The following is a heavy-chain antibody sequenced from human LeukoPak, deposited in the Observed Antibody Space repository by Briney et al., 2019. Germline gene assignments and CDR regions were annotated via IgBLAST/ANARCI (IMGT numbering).Heavy chain of an antibody. V-gene: IGHV4-39*01. J-gene: IGHJ1*01. CDR1: GGSISSSSYY. CDR3: AGPAFRYSQH. CDR2: IYYSGST. Sequence: PSETLSLTCTVSGGSISSSSYYWGWIRQPPGKGLEWIGSIYYSGSTYYNPSLKSRVTISVDTSKNQFSLKLSSVTAADTAVYYCAGPAFRYSQHWGQGTLVTVSS. D-gene: IGHD2/OR15-2a*01.